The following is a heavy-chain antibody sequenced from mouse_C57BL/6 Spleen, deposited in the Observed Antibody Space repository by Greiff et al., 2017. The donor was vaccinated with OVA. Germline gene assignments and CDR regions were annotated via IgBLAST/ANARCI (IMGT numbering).Heavy chain of an antibody. J-gene: IGHJ1*03. CDR3: ARGAYYGNFYWYFDV. Sequence: VQLQQSGPELVKPGASVKIPCKASGYTFTDYNMDWVKQSHGKSLEWIGDINPNNGGTIYNQKFKGKATLTVDKSSSTAYMELRSLTSEDTAVYYCARGAYYGNFYWYFDVWGTGTTVTVSS. D-gene: IGHD2-10*01. V-gene: IGHV1-18*01. CDR2: INPNNGGT. CDR1: GYTFTDYN.